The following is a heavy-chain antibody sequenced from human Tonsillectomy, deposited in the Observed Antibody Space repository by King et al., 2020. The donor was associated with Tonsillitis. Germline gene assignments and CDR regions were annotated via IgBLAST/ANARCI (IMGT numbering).Heavy chain of an antibody. J-gene: IGHJ6*03. V-gene: IGHV3-48*03. Sequence: VQLVESGGGLVQPGGSLRLSCAASGFTFSSYEMNWVRQAPGKGLEWVSYISSSGSTIYYADSVKGRFTISRDNAKNSLYLQMNSLRAEDTAVYYCARXXXXXELXXXXXQXXXVWGKGTXVTXS. D-gene: IGHD1-26*01. CDR3: ARXXXXXELXXXXXQXXXV. CDR2: ISSSGSTI. CDR1: GFTFSSYE.